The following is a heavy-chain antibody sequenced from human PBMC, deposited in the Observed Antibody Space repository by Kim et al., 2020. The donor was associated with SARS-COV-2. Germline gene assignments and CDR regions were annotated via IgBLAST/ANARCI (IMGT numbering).Heavy chain of an antibody. D-gene: IGHD3-3*01. CDR2: ISYDGSNK. J-gene: IGHJ3*02. Sequence: GGSLRLSCAASGFTFSSYGMHWVRQAPGKGLEWVAVISYDGSNKYYADSVKGRFTISRDNSKNTLYLQMNSLRAEDTAVYYCAKPGSRTIFGVVIKPYDAFDIWGQGTMVTVSS. CDR1: GFTFSSYG. V-gene: IGHV3-30*18. CDR3: AKPGSRTIFGVVIKPYDAFDI.